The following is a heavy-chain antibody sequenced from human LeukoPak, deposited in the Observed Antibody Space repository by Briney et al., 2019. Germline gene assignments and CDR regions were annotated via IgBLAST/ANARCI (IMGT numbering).Heavy chain of an antibody. D-gene: IGHD3-9*01. Sequence: PGGSLRLSCAASGFTFSSYWTSWVRQAPGKGLEWVANIKQDGSEKYYVDSVKGRFTISRDNAKNSLYLQMNSLRAEDTAVYYCARDPHIRYFEPTLDYWGQGTLVTVSS. CDR1: GFTFSSYW. J-gene: IGHJ4*02. V-gene: IGHV3-7*01. CDR3: ARDPHIRYFEPTLDY. CDR2: IKQDGSEK.